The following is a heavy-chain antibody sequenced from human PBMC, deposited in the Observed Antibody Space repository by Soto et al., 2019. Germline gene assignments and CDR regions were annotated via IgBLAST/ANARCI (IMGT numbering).Heavy chain of an antibody. Sequence: QVQLQESGPGLVKPSQTLSLTCTVSGGSISSGGYYWSWIRQHPGKGLEWIGYIYYSGSTYYNPSLKSRVTISVDTSKNQFSLKLSSVTAADTAVYYCARGQQLGYYYYGMDVWGQGTTVTVSS. CDR1: GGSISSGGYY. D-gene: IGHD6-13*01. CDR2: IYYSGST. J-gene: IGHJ6*02. V-gene: IGHV4-31*03. CDR3: ARGQQLGYYYYGMDV.